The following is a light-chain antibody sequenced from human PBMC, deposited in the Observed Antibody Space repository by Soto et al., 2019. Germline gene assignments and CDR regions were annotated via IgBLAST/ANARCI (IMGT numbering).Light chain of an antibody. J-gene: IGKJ1*01. V-gene: IGKV3-20*01. CDR3: QQYGSSPPT. CDR2: GAS. Sequence: IVLTQSPGTLSLSPGERTTLSCRASQSISRYLAWYQQKPGQGPRLLIYGASSRATGTPARFSGSGSGTDFTLTINRLEPEDFAVYYCQQYGSSPPTFGQGTKVDIK. CDR1: QSISRY.